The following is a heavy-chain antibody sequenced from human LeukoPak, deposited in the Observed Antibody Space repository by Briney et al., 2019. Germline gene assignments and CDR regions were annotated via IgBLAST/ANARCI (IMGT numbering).Heavy chain of an antibody. CDR3: AAGQTLWNYFDF. CDR2: LYTGGST. CDR1: GFTVSSNH. V-gene: IGHV3-66*02. D-gene: IGHD5-18*01. J-gene: IGHJ4*02. Sequence: PGGSLRLSCAASGFTVSSNHMIWVRRALGKGPEWVSVLYTGGSTYYADSVKGRFTISRDNSKNTLYLQMNSLRPEDTAVYHCAAGQTLWNYFDFWGQGTLVTVSS.